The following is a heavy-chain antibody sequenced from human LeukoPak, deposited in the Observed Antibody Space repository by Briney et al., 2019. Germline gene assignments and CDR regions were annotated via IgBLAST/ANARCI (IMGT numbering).Heavy chain of an antibody. CDR3: ARVWWYPTVSWFDP. D-gene: IGHD2-15*01. J-gene: IGHJ5*02. CDR2: IYYSGST. CDR1: GVSISSYY. V-gene: IGHV4-59*01. Sequence: KPSETLSLTCTVSGVSISSYYWSWIRQPPGKGLEWIGYIYYSGSTNYNPSLKSRVTISVDTSKNRFSLKLSSVTAADTAVYYCARVWWYPTVSWFDPWGQGTLVTVSS.